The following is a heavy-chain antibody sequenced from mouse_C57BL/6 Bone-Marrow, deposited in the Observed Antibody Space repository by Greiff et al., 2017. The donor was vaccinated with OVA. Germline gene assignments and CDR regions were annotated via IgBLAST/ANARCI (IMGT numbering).Heavy chain of an antibody. CDR2: INPNNGGT. J-gene: IGHJ3*01. D-gene: IGHD1-1*01. Sequence: EVKLMESGPELVKPGASVKIPCKASGYTFTDYNMDWVKQSHGKSLEWIGDINPNNGGTISNQKFKGKATLTVDNSSSTAYMELRSLTSEDTAVYYCSRSGDYYGSSLFAYWGQGTLVTVSA. CDR1: GYTFTDYN. CDR3: SRSGDYYGSSLFAY. V-gene: IGHV1-18*01.